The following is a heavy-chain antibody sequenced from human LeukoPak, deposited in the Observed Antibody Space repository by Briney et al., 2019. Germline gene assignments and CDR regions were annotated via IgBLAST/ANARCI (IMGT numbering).Heavy chain of an antibody. V-gene: IGHV3-30-3*01. CDR2: ISYDGSNK. D-gene: IGHD3-10*01. J-gene: IGHJ4*02. Sequence: GGSLRLSCAAPGFTFSTYAMQWVRQAPGKGLEWVAVISYDGSNKHYADSVKGRFTISRDNSKNTLYLQMNSLRAEDTAVYYCARDGPFGDLRVDYWGQGTLVTVSS. CDR3: ARDGPFGDLRVDY. CDR1: GFTFSTYA.